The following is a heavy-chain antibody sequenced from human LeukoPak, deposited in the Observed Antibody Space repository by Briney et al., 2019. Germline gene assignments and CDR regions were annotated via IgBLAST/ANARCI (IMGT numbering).Heavy chain of an antibody. J-gene: IGHJ3*02. D-gene: IGHD5-18*01. CDR1: GFTFSSYG. CDR2: IWYDGSNK. V-gene: IGHV3-33*01. CDR3: ARDKVDTTSGAFDI. Sequence: GRPLRLSCAASGFTFSSYGMHWVRQAPGKGRDWVAVIWYDGSNKYYADSVKGRFTISRDNSKNTLYLQMNSLRAEDTAVYYCARDKVDTTSGAFDIWGQGTMVTVSS.